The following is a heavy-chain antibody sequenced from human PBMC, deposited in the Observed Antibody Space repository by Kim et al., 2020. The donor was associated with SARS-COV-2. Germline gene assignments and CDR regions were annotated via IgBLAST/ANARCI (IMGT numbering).Heavy chain of an antibody. CDR3: AKDFGISYYYYGMYV. J-gene: IGHJ6*02. D-gene: IGHD3-3*01. CDR1: GFTFSSYG. V-gene: IGHV3-33*06. Sequence: GGSLRLSCAASGFTFSSYGMHWVRQAPGKGLEWVAVIWYDGSTKYYADSVKGRFTISRDNSKNPLYLQMNSLRAEDTAVYYCAKDFGISYYYYGMYVWG. CDR2: IWYDGSTK.